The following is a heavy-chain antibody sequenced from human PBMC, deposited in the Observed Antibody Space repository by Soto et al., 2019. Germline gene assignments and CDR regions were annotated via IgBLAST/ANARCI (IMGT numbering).Heavy chain of an antibody. CDR2: INPSGGST. CDR1: GYTFTSYY. J-gene: IGHJ4*02. CDR3: ARDLGAAAGT. Sequence: QVQLVQSGAEVKKPGASVKVSCKASGYTFTSYYMHWVRQAPGQGLEWMGIINPSGGSTSYAQKFQGGVTMTRDTSTSTVYMELSSRRSEDTAVYYCARDLGAAAGTWGQGTLVTVSS. D-gene: IGHD6-13*01. V-gene: IGHV1-46*01.